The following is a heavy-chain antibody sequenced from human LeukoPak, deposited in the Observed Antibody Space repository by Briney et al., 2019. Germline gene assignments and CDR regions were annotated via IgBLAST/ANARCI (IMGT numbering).Heavy chain of an antibody. V-gene: IGHV3-30*04. Sequence: GRSLRLSCAASGFTFSSYAMHWVRQAPGKGLEWVAVISYDGSNKYYADSVKGRFTISRDNSKNTLYLQMNSLRAEDTAVYYCARDGYSGSGSYSHHFDYRGQGTLVTVSS. CDR3: ARDGYSGSGSYSHHFDY. J-gene: IGHJ4*02. CDR1: GFTFSSYA. D-gene: IGHD3-10*01. CDR2: ISYDGSNK.